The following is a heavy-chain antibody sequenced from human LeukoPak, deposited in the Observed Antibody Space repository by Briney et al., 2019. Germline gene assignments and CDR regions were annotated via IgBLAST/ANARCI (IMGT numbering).Heavy chain of an antibody. Sequence: GSVKVSCKASGYTFTGDYMHWARQAPGQGLEWMGWINPNSGGTNYAQKFQGRVTMTRDTSISTAYMELSRLRSDDTAVYYCARVKFPIKNLDSVAGTGFDYWGQGTLVTVSS. CDR2: INPNSGGT. J-gene: IGHJ4*02. CDR1: GYTFTGDY. D-gene: IGHD6-19*01. V-gene: IGHV1-2*02. CDR3: ARVKFPIKNLDSVAGTGFDY.